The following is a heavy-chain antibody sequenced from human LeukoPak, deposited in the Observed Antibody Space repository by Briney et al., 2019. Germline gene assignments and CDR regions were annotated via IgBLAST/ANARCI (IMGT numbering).Heavy chain of an antibody. D-gene: IGHD3-9*01. CDR1: GFTFSSYS. V-gene: IGHV3-21*01. Sequence: GGSLRLSCAASGFTFSSYSMNWVRQAPGKGLEWVSPITASSTAIYSADSVKGRFTISRDNAKNFLYLQMNSLRAEDTAVYYCARTYYDILTGYNPYFDYWGQGILVTVSS. J-gene: IGHJ4*02. CDR3: ARTYYDILTGYNPYFDY. CDR2: ITASSTAI.